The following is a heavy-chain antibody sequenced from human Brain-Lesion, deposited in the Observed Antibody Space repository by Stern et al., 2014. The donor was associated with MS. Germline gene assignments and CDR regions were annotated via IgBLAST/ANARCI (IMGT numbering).Heavy chain of an antibody. CDR1: GFTFSNYW. CDR3: ARGERWFDS. CDR2: VNKDGRRT. Sequence: EVQLVASGGGLVQPGGPLRLSCAAFGFTFSNYWMHWVRQAPGRGLVWVSRVNKDGRRTSYADSVKGRFTMSGDNAKNTLYLQMNSLRVEDTAIYYCARGERWFDSWGQGTLVTVSS. D-gene: IGHD3-10*01. V-gene: IGHV3-74*02. J-gene: IGHJ5*01.